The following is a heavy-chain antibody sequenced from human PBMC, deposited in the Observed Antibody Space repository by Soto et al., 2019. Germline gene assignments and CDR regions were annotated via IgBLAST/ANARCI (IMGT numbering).Heavy chain of an antibody. CDR1: GGSISRYY. V-gene: IGHV4-59*01. Sequence: QVQLQESGPGLVKPSETLSLTCTVSGGSISRYYWSWIRQPPGKGLEWIGYMYNTGSTVYNPSFKRRVTISVDTAKNQFSLKLNSLTAADTAVYYGARDLWGYCGTDCYPLDVWGQGTTVTVSS. CDR2: MYNTGST. J-gene: IGHJ6*02. D-gene: IGHD2-21*02. CDR3: ARDLWGYCGTDCYPLDV.